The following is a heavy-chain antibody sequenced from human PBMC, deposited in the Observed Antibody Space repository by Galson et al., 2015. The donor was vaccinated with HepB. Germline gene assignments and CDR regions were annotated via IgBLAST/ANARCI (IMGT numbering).Heavy chain of an antibody. CDR1: GFTFSSYH. J-gene: IGHJ4*02. CDR2: IITSGGHT. Sequence: SLRLSCAASGFTFSSYHMNWVRQALGKGLEWVSYIITSGGHTLYADSVRGRSTISRDNAKNSLHLQMNSLRDEDTAVYYCARVWQDNSGVDHWGQGTLVTVSS. V-gene: IGHV3-48*02. D-gene: IGHD4/OR15-4a*01. CDR3: ARVWQDNSGVDH.